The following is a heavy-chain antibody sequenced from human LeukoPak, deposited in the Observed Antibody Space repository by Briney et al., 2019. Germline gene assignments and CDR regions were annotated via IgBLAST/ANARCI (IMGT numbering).Heavy chain of an antibody. D-gene: IGHD3-10*01. CDR2: ISSSSKTI. CDR1: GFTFSSYT. Sequence: GGSLRLSCATSGFTFSSYTMNWVRQAPGRGLEWVSYISSSSKTIYYADSVKGRFTISRDSAKNSLYLQMNSLRDEDTAVYYCARWYYYGSGSLDYWGQGTLVTVSS. V-gene: IGHV3-48*02. CDR3: ARWYYYGSGSLDY. J-gene: IGHJ4*02.